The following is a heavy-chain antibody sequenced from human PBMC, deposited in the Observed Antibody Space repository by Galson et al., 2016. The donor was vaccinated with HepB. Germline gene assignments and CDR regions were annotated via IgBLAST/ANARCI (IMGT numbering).Heavy chain of an antibody. J-gene: IGHJ4*02. CDR3: ASRIPGANPFDY. V-gene: IGHV3-23*01. D-gene: IGHD1-26*01. CDR1: GFTFSSYA. Sequence: SLRLSCAASGFTFSSYAMSWVRQAPGKGLEWVSSISGSGGSTYYADSVKGRFTISRDNSDNTLYLQMSSLRAEDTAVYYCASRIPGANPFDYWGQGTLVTVSS. CDR2: ISGSGGST.